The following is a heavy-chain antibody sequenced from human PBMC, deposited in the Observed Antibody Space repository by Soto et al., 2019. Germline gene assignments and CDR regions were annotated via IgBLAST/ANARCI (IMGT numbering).Heavy chain of an antibody. D-gene: IGHD4-17*01. CDR2: ISYDGSNK. CDR1: GFTFSSYA. J-gene: IGHJ6*02. V-gene: IGHV3-30*04. Sequence: GGSLRLSCAASGFTFSSYAMHWVRQAPGKGLEWVAVISYDGSNKYYADSVKGRFTISRDNSKNTLYLQMNSLRAEDTAVYYCARDGGRGYGDYSDYYCSVMDVWGQGTTVTVSS. CDR3: ARDGGRGYGDYSDYYCSVMDV.